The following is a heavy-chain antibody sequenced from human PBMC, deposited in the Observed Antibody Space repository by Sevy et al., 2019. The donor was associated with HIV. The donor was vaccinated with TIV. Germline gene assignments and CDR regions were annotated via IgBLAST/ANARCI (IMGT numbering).Heavy chain of an antibody. CDR2: IRSKVYGETR. D-gene: IGHD3-10*01. J-gene: IGHJ6*02. CDR3: TRARYYYDSGSYYGMDV. CDR1: GFKFGDYV. V-gene: IGHV3-49*03. Sequence: GGSLRLSCRASGFKFGDYVMIWFRQPPGKGLDWVGFIRSKVYGETREYAAAVKGRVTISRDDSKGIAYLQMNSLKTEDTARYFCTRARYYYDSGSYYGMDVWGQGTTVTVSS.